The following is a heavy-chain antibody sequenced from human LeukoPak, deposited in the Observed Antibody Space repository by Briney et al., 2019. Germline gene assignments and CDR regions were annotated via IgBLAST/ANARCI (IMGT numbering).Heavy chain of an antibody. CDR3: ARDRGLHYFGMDV. Sequence: SETLSLTCAVYGGSFSGYYWSWLRQRPGKGLECIGEINHSGRSNYNPSLKSRVTISVDTSKNQFSLKLSSVTAADTAVYYCARDRGLHYFGMDVWGQGTTVTVSS. V-gene: IGHV4-34*01. J-gene: IGHJ6*02. CDR2: INHSGRS. D-gene: IGHD4-17*01. CDR1: GGSFSGYY.